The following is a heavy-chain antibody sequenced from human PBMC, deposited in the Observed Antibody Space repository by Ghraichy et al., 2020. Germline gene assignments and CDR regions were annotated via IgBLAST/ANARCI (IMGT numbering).Heavy chain of an antibody. CDR1: GGTFSSYA. D-gene: IGHD4-23*01. CDR3: ARGDGGNFLLGY. V-gene: IGHV1-69*05. CDR2: IIPIFGTA. Sequence: SVKVSCKASGGTFSSYAISWVRQAPGQGLEWMGGIIPIFGTANYAQKFQGRVTITTDESTSTAYMELSSLRSEDTAVYYCARGDGGNFLLGYWGQGTLVTVSS. J-gene: IGHJ4*02.